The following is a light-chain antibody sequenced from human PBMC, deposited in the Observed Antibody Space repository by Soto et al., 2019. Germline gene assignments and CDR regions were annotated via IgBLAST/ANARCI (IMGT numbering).Light chain of an antibody. CDR3: QQYNTYPLT. J-gene: IGKJ4*01. CDR2: DAS. CDR1: QSISSW. V-gene: IGKV1-5*01. Sequence: DIQMTQSPSTLSASVGDRVTITCRASQSISSWLAWYQQKPGKVPKLLIYDASSLQSGAPSRFSGSGSGTEFTLTISSLQPDDIATYFCQQYNTYPLTFGGGTKVEI.